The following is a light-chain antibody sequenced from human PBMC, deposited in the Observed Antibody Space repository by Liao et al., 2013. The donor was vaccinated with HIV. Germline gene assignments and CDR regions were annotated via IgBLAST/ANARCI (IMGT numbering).Light chain of an antibody. V-gene: IGLV3-1*01. CDR3: QVWDSSSDHREV. CDR2: QDS. J-gene: IGLJ1*01. CDR1: KLGDKY. Sequence: SYELTQPPSVSVSPGQTASITCSGDKLGDKYASWYQQRPGQSPVLVISQDSKRPSGIPERFSGSNSGNTATLTISRVEAGDEADYYCQVWDSSSDHREVFGTGTKVTVL.